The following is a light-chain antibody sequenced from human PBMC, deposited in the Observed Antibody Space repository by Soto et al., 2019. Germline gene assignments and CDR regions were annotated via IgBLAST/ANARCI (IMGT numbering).Light chain of an antibody. V-gene: IGLV2-14*03. CDR2: DVS. J-gene: IGLJ3*02. CDR3: SSYTSTSTYWM. Sequence: QSALTQPASVSGSPGQSITISCTGSSSDIGGYNFVSWYQQYPGKAPKVLIYDVSNRPSGVSNRFSGSKSGSTASLTISGLQADDQADYYCSSYTSTSTYWMFGGGTQLTVL. CDR1: SSDIGGYNF.